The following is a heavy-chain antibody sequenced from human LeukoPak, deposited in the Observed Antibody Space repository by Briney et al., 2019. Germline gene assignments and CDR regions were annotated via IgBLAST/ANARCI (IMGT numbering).Heavy chain of an antibody. CDR3: ARSSRYDIWTGYPY. CDR2: ISAYNGNT. J-gene: IGHJ4*02. D-gene: IGHD3-9*01. Sequence: GASVTVSCKASGYTFTSYGISWVRQAPGQGLEWMGWISAYNGNTNYAQKLQGRVTMTTDTSTSTAYMELRSLRSDDTAVYYCARSSRYDIWTGYPYWGQGTLVTVSP. CDR1: GYTFTSYG. V-gene: IGHV1-18*01.